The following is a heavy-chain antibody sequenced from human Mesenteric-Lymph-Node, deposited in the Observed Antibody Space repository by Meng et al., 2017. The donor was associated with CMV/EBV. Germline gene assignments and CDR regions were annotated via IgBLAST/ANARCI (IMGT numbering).Heavy chain of an antibody. Sequence: SGPTLVKPTQTLTLTCTFSGFSLTTSGVGVGWIRQPPGKALERLALIYWNDDKRYSPSLKSRLTITKDASRNQVVLTMTNMDPVDTATYFCAHSPFLEWPIGFDQWGQGTLVTVSS. CDR3: AHSPFLEWPIGFDQ. V-gene: IGHV2-5*01. J-gene: IGHJ4*02. CDR2: IYWNDDK. D-gene: IGHD3-3*02. CDR1: GFSLTTSGVG.